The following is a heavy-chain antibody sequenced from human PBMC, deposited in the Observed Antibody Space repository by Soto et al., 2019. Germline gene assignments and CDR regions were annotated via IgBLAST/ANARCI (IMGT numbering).Heavy chain of an antibody. CDR2: INPDGAT. J-gene: IGHJ4*02. CDR3: ARGGGIAARPRYRSGWFLGYFDY. CDR1: VGSFSGYY. V-gene: IGHV4-34*01. D-gene: IGHD6-6*01. Sequence: PSETLSLTCAFYVGSFSGYYWDWIRHPPGKWLEWIGEINPDGATNYTPSLRGRVTISIDTSRNQFSLKLSSVTAADTAVYYCARGGGIAARPRYRSGWFLGYFDYWGQGTLVTVSS.